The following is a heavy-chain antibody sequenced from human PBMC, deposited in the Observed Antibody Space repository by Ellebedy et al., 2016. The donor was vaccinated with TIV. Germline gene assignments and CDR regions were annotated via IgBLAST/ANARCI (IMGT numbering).Heavy chain of an antibody. D-gene: IGHD4-23*01. V-gene: IGHV1-69*10. J-gene: IGHJ4*02. CDR2: IIPILGKA. Sequence: AASVKVSCKASGGTFSSYGISWVRQAPGQGLEWMGGIIPILGKANYAQKFQGRGTITADESTYTAYMELSSLRSEDTAVYYCARVGNYYGGKPSYYFDYWGQGTLVTVSS. CDR3: ARVGNYYGGKPSYYFDY. CDR1: GGTFSSYG.